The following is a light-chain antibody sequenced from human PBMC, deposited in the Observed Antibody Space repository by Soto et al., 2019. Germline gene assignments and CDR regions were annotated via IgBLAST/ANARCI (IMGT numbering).Light chain of an antibody. CDR1: QSVSSN. V-gene: IGKV3-15*01. CDR3: QQLNSYPYT. J-gene: IGKJ2*01. Sequence: EIVMTQSPATLSVSPGERATLSCRASQSVSSNLAWYQQKPGQAPRLLIYGASTRATGIPARFSGSGSGTEFTLTISSLQSEDFAVYYCQQLNSYPYTFGQGTKLEIK. CDR2: GAS.